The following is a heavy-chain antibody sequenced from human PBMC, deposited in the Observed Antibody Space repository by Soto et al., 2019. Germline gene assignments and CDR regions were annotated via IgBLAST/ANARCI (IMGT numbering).Heavy chain of an antibody. Sequence: QVQLVQSGAEVKKPGSSVKVSCKASGGTFSNYAISWVRQAPGQGLEWMGGIIPIFGTTNYAQRFQGRVTNTAEESTRTTYMELRSLRSEDTAVYYCARVSSSWYKDYFDYWGQGTLVTVSS. CDR3: ARVSSSWYKDYFDY. V-gene: IGHV1-69*12. CDR2: IIPIFGTT. D-gene: IGHD6-13*01. CDR1: GGTFSNYA. J-gene: IGHJ4*02.